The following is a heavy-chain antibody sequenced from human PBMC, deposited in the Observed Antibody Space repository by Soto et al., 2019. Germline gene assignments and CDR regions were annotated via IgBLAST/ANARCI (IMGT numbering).Heavy chain of an antibody. J-gene: IGHJ5*02. CDR3: ARHSYNWFDP. V-gene: IGHV4-59*08. Sequence: SETLSLTCTVSGGSISSYYWIWIRQPPGKGLEWIGYIYYSGSTNYNPSLKSRVTISVDTSKNQFSLKLSSVTAADTAVYYCARHSYNWFDPWGQGTLVTVSS. CDR1: GGSISSYY. CDR2: IYYSGST. D-gene: IGHD2-15*01.